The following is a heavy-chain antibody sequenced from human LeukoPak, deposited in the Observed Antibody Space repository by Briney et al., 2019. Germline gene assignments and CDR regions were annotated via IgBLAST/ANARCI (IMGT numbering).Heavy chain of an antibody. CDR1: GFTFSRYG. J-gene: IGHJ3*02. V-gene: IGHV4-39*01. D-gene: IGHD2/OR15-2a*01. Sequence: GTLRLSCAASGFTFSRYGMSWVRQAPGKGLEWIGSIYYSGGTYYNPSLKSRVTISVDTSKNQFSLKLSSVTAADTAVYYCARLTIFTALAFDIWGQGTLVTVSS. CDR2: IYYSGGT. CDR3: ARLTIFTALAFDI.